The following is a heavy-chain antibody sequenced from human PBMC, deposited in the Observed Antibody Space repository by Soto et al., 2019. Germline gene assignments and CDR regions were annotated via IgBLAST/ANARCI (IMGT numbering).Heavy chain of an antibody. CDR3: ARDLAYYDILTGYSHYYGMDV. CDR2: ISSSSSTI. V-gene: IGHV3-48*02. Sequence: GGSLRLSCAASGFTFSSYSMNWVRQAPGKGLEWVSYISSSSSTIYYADSVKGRFTISRDNAKNSLYLQMNSLRDEDTAVYYCARDLAYYDILTGYSHYYGMDVWGQGTTVTVSS. D-gene: IGHD3-9*01. CDR1: GFTFSSYS. J-gene: IGHJ6*02.